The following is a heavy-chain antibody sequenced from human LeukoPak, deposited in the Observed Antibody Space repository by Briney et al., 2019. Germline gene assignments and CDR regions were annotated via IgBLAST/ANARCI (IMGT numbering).Heavy chain of an antibody. CDR2: IKSDGSIA. V-gene: IGHV3-74*01. D-gene: IGHD1-26*01. J-gene: IGHJ5*02. CDR3: AKSDYFDP. Sequence: GGSLRLSCAASGFTFSDYWMSWVRQAPGKGLVWVSRIKSDGSIATYADSVKGRFRISRDNAKNTLYLQMNSLRAEDTAFYYCAKSDYFDPWGLGTLVTVSS. CDR1: GFTFSDYW.